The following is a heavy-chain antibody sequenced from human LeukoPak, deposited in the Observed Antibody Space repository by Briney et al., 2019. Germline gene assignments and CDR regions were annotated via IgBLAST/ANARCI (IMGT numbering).Heavy chain of an antibody. CDR2: IHHSGST. Sequence: PSETLSLTCAVSSGSISSSNWWSWVRQPPGKGLEWIGEIHHSGSTNYNPSLRGRVTISVDKSKNQFSLILSSVTAADTAVYYCARVRSSRAFDYWGQGTLVTVSS. CDR3: ARVRSSRAFDY. J-gene: IGHJ4*02. CDR1: SGSISSSNW. D-gene: IGHD1-26*01. V-gene: IGHV4-4*02.